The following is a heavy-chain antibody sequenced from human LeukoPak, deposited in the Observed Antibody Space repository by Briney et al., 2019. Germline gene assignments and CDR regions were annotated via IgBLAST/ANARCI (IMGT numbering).Heavy chain of an antibody. J-gene: IGHJ4*02. CDR3: ARAGYSSGWSDY. CDR2: MNPNSGNT. Sequence: VKVSCKASGYTFTSYDINWVRQATGQGLEWMGWMNPNSGNTGYAQKFQGRVTITRNTSISTAYMELSSLRSEDTAVYYCARAGYSSGWSDYWGQGTLVTVSS. D-gene: IGHD6-19*01. V-gene: IGHV1-8*01. CDR1: GYTFTSYD.